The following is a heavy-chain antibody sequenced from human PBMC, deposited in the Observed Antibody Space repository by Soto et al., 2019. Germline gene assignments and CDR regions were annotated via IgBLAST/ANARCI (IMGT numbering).Heavy chain of an antibody. CDR2: INPNSGGT. V-gene: IGHV1-2*02. CDR3: ARVRKLTGYGSGIYYNCPVARLPEQYGMDV. Sequence: ASVKVSCKASGYTFTGYYMHWVRQAPGQGLEWMGWINPNSGGTNYAQKFQGRVTMTRDTSISTAYMELSRLRSDDTAVYCCARVRKLTGYGSGIYYNCPVARLPEQYGMDVWGQGTTVTVSS. CDR1: GYTFTGYY. J-gene: IGHJ6*02. D-gene: IGHD3-10*01.